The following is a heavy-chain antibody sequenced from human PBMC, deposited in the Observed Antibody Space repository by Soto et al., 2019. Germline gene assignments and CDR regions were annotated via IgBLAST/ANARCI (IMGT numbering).Heavy chain of an antibody. D-gene: IGHD3-9*01. J-gene: IGHJ4*02. CDR3: AILGHFAWDIDF. CDR2: ISSSSSYI. V-gene: IGHV3-21*01. CDR1: GFTFSSYS. Sequence: PGGSLRLSCAASGFTFSSYSMNWVRQAPGKGLEWVSSISSSSSYIYYADSVKGRFTISRDNAKNSLYLQMNSLRAEDTAVYYCAILGHFAWDIDFWGQGTLVTVSS.